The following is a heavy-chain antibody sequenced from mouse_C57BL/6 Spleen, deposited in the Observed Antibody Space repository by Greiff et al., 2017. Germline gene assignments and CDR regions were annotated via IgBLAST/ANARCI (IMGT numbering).Heavy chain of an antibody. CDR2: IYPGDGDT. J-gene: IGHJ2*01. CDR3: ARETNPYFDY. V-gene: IGHV1-82*01. Sequence: QVQLQQPGPELVKPGASVKISCKASGYAFSSSWMNWVKQRPGKGLEWIGRIYPGDGDTNYNGKFKGKATLTADKSSSTAYMQLSSLTSEDAAVYFCARETNPYFDYWGQGTTLTVSS. CDR1: GYAFSSSW.